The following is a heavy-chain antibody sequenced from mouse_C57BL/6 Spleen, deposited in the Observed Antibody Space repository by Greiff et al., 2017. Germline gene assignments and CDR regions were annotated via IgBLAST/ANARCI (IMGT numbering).Heavy chain of an antibody. Sequence: EVQLQQSGPELVKPGASVKISCKASGYSFTGYYMNWVKQSPEKSLEWIGEINPSTGGTTYNQKFKAKATLTVDKSSSTAYMQLKSLTSEDSAVYYCARKFYYGSPMDDWGQGTSVTVSS. CDR3: ARKFYYGSPMDD. V-gene: IGHV1-42*01. J-gene: IGHJ4*01. D-gene: IGHD1-1*01. CDR1: GYSFTGYY. CDR2: INPSTGGT.